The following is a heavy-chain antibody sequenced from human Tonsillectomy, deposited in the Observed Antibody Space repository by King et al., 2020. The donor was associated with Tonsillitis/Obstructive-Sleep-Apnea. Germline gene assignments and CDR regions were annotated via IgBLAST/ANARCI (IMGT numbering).Heavy chain of an antibody. J-gene: IGHJ4*02. D-gene: IGHD4/OR15-4a*01. CDR3: ARHGFYGGTYKPFYY. CDR2: IYFTGST. CDR1: GASISSYF. V-gene: IGHV4-59*08. Sequence: QLQESGPGLVKPSETLSLTCTVSGASISSYFWSWIRQPPGKGLEWIGYIYFTGSTNFNPSLKSRLTMSVDTSKKQFFLKLSSVTAADTAVYYCARHGFYGGTYKPFYYWGQGTVVTVSS.